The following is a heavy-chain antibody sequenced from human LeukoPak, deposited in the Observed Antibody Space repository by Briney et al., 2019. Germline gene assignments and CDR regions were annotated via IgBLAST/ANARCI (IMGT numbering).Heavy chain of an antibody. CDR3: ARDGFLGPVTAYLDY. CDR1: EFTFSSYA. Sequence: GGSLRLSCAASEFTFSSYAMHWVRQAPGKGLVWVSRVKSDGSSTSYADSVKGRLTIFRDNARNTLYLQMNSLRAEDTAVYYCARDGFLGPVTAYLDYWGQGTPVTVSS. V-gene: IGHV3-74*01. J-gene: IGHJ4*02. CDR2: VKSDGSST. D-gene: IGHD2-21*02.